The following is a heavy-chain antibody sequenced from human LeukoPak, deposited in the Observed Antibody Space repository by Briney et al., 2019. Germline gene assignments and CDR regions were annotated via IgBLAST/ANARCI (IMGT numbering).Heavy chain of an antibody. J-gene: IGHJ4*02. CDR1: GFTLSSYN. CDR3: ARARHYYDNSGYYFFDY. D-gene: IGHD3-22*01. Sequence: GGSLRLSCAASGFTLSSYNMNWVRQAPGKGLEWISYIISSSNSIYYADSVKGRFTISRDNAKNSLYLQMNRLRAEDTAVYYCARARHYYDNSGYYFFDYWGQGTLVTVSS. CDR2: IISSSNSI. V-gene: IGHV3-48*01.